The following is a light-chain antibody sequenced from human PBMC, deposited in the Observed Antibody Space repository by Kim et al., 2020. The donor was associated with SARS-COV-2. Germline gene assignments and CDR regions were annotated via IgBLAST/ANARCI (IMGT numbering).Light chain of an antibody. CDR2: SGS. CDR1: QDITTL. V-gene: IGKV1-12*01. Sequence: ASVGDRVTNKCQASQDITTLLVWYQQKPGKAPNLLFYSGSNLERGVPSRFSCSESGTECTLTLRSLQPEGIGTYYCQQFITFPLTFGGGTKVDIK. CDR3: QQFITFPLT. J-gene: IGKJ4*01.